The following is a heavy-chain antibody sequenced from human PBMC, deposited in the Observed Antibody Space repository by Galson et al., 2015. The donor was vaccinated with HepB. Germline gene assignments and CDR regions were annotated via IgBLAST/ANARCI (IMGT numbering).Heavy chain of an antibody. J-gene: IGHJ4*02. CDR1: GFTFSSYA. V-gene: IGHV3-74*01. CDR3: AREDTDTMRY. D-gene: IGHD3-3*01. CDR2: INRDGSTT. Sequence: SLRLSCAASGFTFSSYAMHWVRQAPRKGLVWVSRINRDGSTTSYADSVKGRFTIPRDNAKNTLYLQMNSLRAEDTAVYYCAREDTDTMRYWGQGTLVTVSS.